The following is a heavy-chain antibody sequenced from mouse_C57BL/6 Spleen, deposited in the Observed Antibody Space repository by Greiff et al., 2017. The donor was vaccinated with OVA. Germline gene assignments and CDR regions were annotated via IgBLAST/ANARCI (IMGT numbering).Heavy chain of an antibody. CDR2: ISYSGST. CDR1: GYSITSGYD. D-gene: IGHD1-1*01. J-gene: IGHJ1*03. CDR3: ARDRGTTVVATSPYWYFDV. Sequence: EVQGVESGPGMVKPSQSLSLTCTVTGYSITSGYDWHWIRHFPGNKLEWMGYISYSGSTNYNPSLKSRISITHDTSKNHFFLKLNSVTTEDTATYYCARDRGTTVVATSPYWYFDVWGTGTTVTVSS. V-gene: IGHV3-1*01.